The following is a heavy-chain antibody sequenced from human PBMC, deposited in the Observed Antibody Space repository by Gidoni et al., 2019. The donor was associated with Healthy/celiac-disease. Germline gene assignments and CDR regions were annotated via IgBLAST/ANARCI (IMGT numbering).Heavy chain of an antibody. CDR2: IYYSGRT. CDR3: ARQGGVTMVRGVINFFDY. V-gene: IGHV4-39*01. CDR1: VGSIRSSSYY. D-gene: IGHD3-10*01. J-gene: IGHJ4*02. Sequence: HLPLQESGPGLVKPSATLSLTCTVSVGSIRSSSYYWGWIRQPPGKGLEWIGSIYYSGRTYYNPSLKSRVTISVDTSKNQFSLKLSSVTAADTAVYYCARQGGVTMVRGVINFFDYWGQGTLVTVSS.